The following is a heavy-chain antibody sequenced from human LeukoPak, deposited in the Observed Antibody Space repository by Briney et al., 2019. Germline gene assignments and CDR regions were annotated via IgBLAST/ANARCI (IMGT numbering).Heavy chain of an antibody. CDR3: ARDYSSGWPEDY. D-gene: IGHD6-19*01. CDR1: GYTFTSYD. CDR2: MNPNSGNT. Sequence: ASVKVSCKAFGYTFTSYDINWVRQATGQGLEWMGWMNPNSGNTGYAQKFQGRVTMTRNTSISTAYMELSSLRSEDTAVYYCARDYSSGWPEDYWGQGTLVTVSS. V-gene: IGHV1-8*01. J-gene: IGHJ4*02.